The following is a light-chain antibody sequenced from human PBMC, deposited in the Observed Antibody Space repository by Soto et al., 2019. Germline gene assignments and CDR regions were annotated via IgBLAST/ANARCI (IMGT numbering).Light chain of an antibody. CDR1: QSVSSN. V-gene: IGKV3D-15*01. Sequence: EIVMTQSPATLSVSPGERATLSRRASQSVSSNLAWYQQKRGQAPRLLIYGASTRATGIPARFSGRGSGTEFTLTITSLQSEDFAVYYCQQYNDWLWTFGQGTKVDIK. CDR2: GAS. CDR3: QQYNDWLWT. J-gene: IGKJ1*01.